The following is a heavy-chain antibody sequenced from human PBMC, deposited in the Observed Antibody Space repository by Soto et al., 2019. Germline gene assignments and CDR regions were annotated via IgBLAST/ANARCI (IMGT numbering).Heavy chain of an antibody. J-gene: IGHJ6*02. Sequence: EVQLVESGGGLVQPGGSLRLSCAASGFTFSSYWMSWVRQAPGKGLEWVANIKQDGSEKYYVDSVKGRFTISRDNAKNSLYLQMNSLRAEDTAVYYCARDPNIVLVPAAIYCYYGMDVWGQGTTVTVSS. CDR2: IKQDGSEK. CDR3: ARDPNIVLVPAAIYCYYGMDV. CDR1: GFTFSSYW. D-gene: IGHD2-2*01. V-gene: IGHV3-7*01.